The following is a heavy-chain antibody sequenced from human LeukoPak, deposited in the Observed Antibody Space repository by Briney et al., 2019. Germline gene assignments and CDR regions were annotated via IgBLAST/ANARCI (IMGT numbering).Heavy chain of an antibody. D-gene: IGHD6-13*01. J-gene: IGHJ4*02. CDR3: ARGIAAAGIHY. CDR2: ISSSSSYI. V-gene: IGHV3-21*01. CDR1: GFTFSSYS. Sequence: GGSLRLSCAASGFTFSSYSMNWVRQAPGKGLEWVSSISSSSSYIYYADSVKGRFTISRDNAENSLYLQMNSLRAEDTAVYYCARGIAAAGIHYWGQGTLVTVSS.